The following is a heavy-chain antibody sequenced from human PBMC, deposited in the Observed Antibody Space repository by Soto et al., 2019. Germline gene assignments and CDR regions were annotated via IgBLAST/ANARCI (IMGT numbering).Heavy chain of an antibody. CDR2: IYYSGST. D-gene: IGHD3-3*01. V-gene: IGHV4-31*03. CDR3: ARDGDFWSGYSYGYFDY. J-gene: IGHJ4*02. CDR1: VGSISSGGYY. Sequence: QVQLQESGPGLVKPSQTLSLTCTVSVGSISSGGYYWSWIRQHPGKGLEWIGYIYYSGSTYYNPSLKSRVTISVDTSKNQFSLKLSSVTAADTAVYYCARDGDFWSGYSYGYFDYWGQGTLVTVSS.